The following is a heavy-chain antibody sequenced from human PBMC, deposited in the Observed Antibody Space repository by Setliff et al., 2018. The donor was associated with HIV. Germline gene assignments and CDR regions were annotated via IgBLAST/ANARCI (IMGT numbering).Heavy chain of an antibody. Sequence: ASVKVSCKASGYTFTSYDINWVRQATGQGLEWMGWMMPSSGNTGYAQKFQGRLTMTRNTSISTAYMELSGLISEDAAVYYSATDPGYSSTWYSESFQHWGQGTVVTVSS. CDR1: GYTFTSYD. CDR3: ATDPGYSSTWYSESFQH. CDR2: MMPSSGNT. D-gene: IGHD6-13*01. V-gene: IGHV1-8*02. J-gene: IGHJ1*01.